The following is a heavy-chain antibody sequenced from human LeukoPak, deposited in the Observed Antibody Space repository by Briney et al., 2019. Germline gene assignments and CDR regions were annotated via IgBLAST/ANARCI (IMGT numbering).Heavy chain of an antibody. D-gene: IGHD1-14*01. CDR1: GYSFTNYA. Sequence: ASVKVSCKASGYSFTNYAMNWVRQAPGQGLEWMGWINTNTGNPTYAQGLTGRFVFSLDTSVNTAYLQISSLQAEDTAVYYCARDSRTSFDPWGQGTLVTVSS. CDR2: INTNTGNP. CDR3: ARDSRTSFDP. V-gene: IGHV7-4-1*02. J-gene: IGHJ5*02.